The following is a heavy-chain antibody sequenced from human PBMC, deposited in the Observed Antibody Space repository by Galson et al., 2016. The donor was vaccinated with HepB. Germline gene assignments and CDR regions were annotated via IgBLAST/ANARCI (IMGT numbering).Heavy chain of an antibody. D-gene: IGHD3-3*01. CDR1: GFTFSTYN. CDR3: ARDHYDFWSAYIASLGGFIDY. V-gene: IGHV3-21*01. Sequence: SLRLSCAASGFTFSTYNMNRVRQAPGKGLEWVSSISSSSTYIYYADSVKGRFTISRDNAKNSLYLQMNSLRAEDTAVYYCARDHYDFWSAYIASLGGFIDYRGQGTLVTVSS. CDR2: ISSSSTYI. J-gene: IGHJ4*02.